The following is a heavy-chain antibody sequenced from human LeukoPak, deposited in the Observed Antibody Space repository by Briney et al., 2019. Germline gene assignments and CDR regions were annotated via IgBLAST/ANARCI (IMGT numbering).Heavy chain of an antibody. CDR2: ISTSSSTI. CDR1: GFTFSSYS. CDR3: ARDLAH. V-gene: IGHV3-48*01. Sequence: QPGGSLRLSCAASGFTFSSYSMKWVRQAQGEGLEWVSHISTSSSTIYYADSVKGRFNISRDNAKNSLYLQMNSLRADDTAVYYCARDLAHWGQGTQVTVSS. J-gene: IGHJ4*02.